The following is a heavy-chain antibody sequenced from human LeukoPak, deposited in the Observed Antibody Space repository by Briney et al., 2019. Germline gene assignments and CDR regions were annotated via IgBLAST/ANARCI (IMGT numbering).Heavy chain of an antibody. V-gene: IGHV3-15*01. CDR3: AKVLGASRFDWSLGSFDY. D-gene: IGHD3-9*01. J-gene: IGHJ4*02. CDR1: GFTFSNAW. Sequence: PGGSLRLSCAASGFTFSNAWMSWVRQAPGKGLEWVGRIKSKTDGGTTDYAAPVKGRFTISRDDSKNTLYLQMNSLRAEDTAVYYCAKVLGASRFDWSLGSFDYWGQGTLVTVSS. CDR2: IKSKTDGGTT.